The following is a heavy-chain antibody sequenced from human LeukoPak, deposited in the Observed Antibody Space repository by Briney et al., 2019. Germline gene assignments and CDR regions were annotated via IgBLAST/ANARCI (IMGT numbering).Heavy chain of an antibody. CDR1: GFTFSSYW. CDR2: IQDDGSNE. J-gene: IGHJ6*03. CDR3: AKDRCSNGVGCYYYYMDV. Sequence: GGSLRLSCAASGFTFSSYWMSWVRQAPGKGLEWVAYIQDDGSNEQYADSVKGRFSISRDSSKNILYLQMNSLRAEDTAVYYCAKDRCSNGVGCYYYYMDVWGKGTTVTISS. D-gene: IGHD2-8*01. V-gene: IGHV3-30*02.